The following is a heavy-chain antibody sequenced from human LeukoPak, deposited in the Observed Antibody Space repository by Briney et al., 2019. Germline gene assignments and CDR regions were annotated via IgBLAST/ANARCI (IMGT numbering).Heavy chain of an antibody. CDR1: GYSVTSYW. CDR2: IYPGDSDT. Sequence: GESLKISCKGSGYSVTSYWIGWVRQMPGKGLEWMGIIYPGDSDTRYSPSFQGQVTISADKSISTAYLQWSSLKASDTAMYYCARHQGTVDTAMVTNYYYYMDVWGKGTTVTVSS. CDR3: ARHQGTVDTAMVTNYYYYMDV. J-gene: IGHJ6*03. V-gene: IGHV5-51*01. D-gene: IGHD5-18*01.